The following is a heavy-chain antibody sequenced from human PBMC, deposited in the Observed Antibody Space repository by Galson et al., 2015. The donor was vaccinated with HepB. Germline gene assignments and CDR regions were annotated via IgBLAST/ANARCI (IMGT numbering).Heavy chain of an antibody. CDR1: GYTFTSYD. CDR3: ARGPRKGYYYYYYMDV. V-gene: IGHV1-8*01. J-gene: IGHJ6*03. CDR2: MNPNSGNT. Sequence: SVKVSCKASGYTFTSYDINWVRQATGQGLEWMGWMNPNSGNTGYAQKFQGRVTMTRNTSISTAYMELSSLRSEDTAVYYCARGPRKGYYYYYYMDVWGKGTTVTVSS.